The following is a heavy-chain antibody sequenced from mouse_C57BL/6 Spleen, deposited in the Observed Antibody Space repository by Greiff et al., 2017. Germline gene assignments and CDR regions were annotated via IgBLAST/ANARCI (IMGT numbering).Heavy chain of an antibody. D-gene: IGHD2-4*01. CDR2: INPNNGGT. CDR3: ARYDYDGGTSFDY. Sequence: VQLQQSGPELVKPGASVKISCKASGYTFTDYYMNWVKQSHGKSLEWIGDINPNNGGTSYNQKFKGKATLTVDKSSSTAYMELRSLTSEDSAVYYCARYDYDGGTSFDYWGQGTTLTVSS. J-gene: IGHJ2*01. V-gene: IGHV1-26*01. CDR1: GYTFTDYY.